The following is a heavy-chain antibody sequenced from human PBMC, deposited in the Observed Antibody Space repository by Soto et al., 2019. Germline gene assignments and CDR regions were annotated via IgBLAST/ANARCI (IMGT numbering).Heavy chain of an antibody. CDR3: TRDYGYCWFDP. D-gene: IGHD5-18*01. V-gene: IGHV3-49*03. J-gene: IGHJ5*02. CDR1: GFTFGDYA. Sequence: GGSLRLSCTASGFTFGDYAMSWFRQAPGKGLEWVGFIRSKAYGGTTEYAASVKGRFTISRDDSKSIAYLRMNSLKTEDTAVYYCTRDYGYCWFDPWGQGTLVTVSS. CDR2: IRSKAYGGTT.